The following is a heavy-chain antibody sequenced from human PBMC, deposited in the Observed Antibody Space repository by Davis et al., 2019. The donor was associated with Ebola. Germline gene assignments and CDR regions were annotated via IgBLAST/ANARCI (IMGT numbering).Heavy chain of an antibody. J-gene: IGHJ4*02. D-gene: IGHD2-15*01. Sequence: ASVKVSCKASGYTFTSYYMHWVRQAPGQGLEWMGIINPSGGSTTYVQKFQGRVTMTRDMSTSTVYMELSSLRSEDTAVYYCAREYCSGGSCYSGLDYWGQGTLVTVSS. CDR2: INPSGGST. CDR3: AREYCSGGSCYSGLDY. V-gene: IGHV1-46*01. CDR1: GYTFTSYY.